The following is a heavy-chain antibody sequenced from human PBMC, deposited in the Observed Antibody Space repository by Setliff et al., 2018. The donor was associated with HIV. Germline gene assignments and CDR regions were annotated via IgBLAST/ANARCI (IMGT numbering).Heavy chain of an antibody. D-gene: IGHD5-12*01. CDR3: ARRRDGYNSAPWRNDY. CDR1: GGSISSYY. Sequence: SETLSLTCTVSGGSISSYYWSWIRQPAGKGLEWIGRIYTSGSTYYNPSLKSRVTISVDTSKKQFSLKLRSVTAADTAVYYCARRRDGYNSAPWRNDYWGQGTLVTVSS. V-gene: IGHV4-4*07. J-gene: IGHJ4*02. CDR2: IYTSGST.